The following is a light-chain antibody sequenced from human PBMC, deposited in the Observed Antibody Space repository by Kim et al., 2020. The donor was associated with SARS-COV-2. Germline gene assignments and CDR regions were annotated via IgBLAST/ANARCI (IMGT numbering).Light chain of an antibody. CDR3: QAWNSSTKV. V-gene: IGLV3-1*01. J-gene: IGLJ1*01. CDR2: QDS. Sequence: SYELTQPPSVSVSPGQTASITCSGDKLGDKYACWYQQNPGQSPVLVIYQDSKRPSGIPERFSGSNSGNTATLTISGTQAMDEADYYCQAWNSSTKVFGTGTKVTVL. CDR1: KLGDKY.